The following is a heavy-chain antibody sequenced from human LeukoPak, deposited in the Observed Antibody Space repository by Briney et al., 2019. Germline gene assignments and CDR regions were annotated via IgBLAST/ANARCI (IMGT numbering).Heavy chain of an antibody. J-gene: IGHJ5*02. CDR2: IYYIGST. CDR1: GCSINGYY. CDR3: ARRGYSSGSNWFDP. V-gene: IGHV4-59*08. D-gene: IGHD6-19*01. Sequence: SETLSLTCTVSGCSINGYYWSWIRQPPGKGLEWIGYIYYIGSTNYNPSLRGRATISVDTSNNQFYLKLSSVTAADSAIYYCARRGYSSGSNWFDPWGQGTLVTVSS.